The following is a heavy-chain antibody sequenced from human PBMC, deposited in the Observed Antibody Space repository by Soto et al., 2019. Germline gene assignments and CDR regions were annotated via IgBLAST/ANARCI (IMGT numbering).Heavy chain of an antibody. CDR1: GFTFSSYA. Sequence: QVQLVESGGGVVQPGRSLRLSCAASGFTFSSYAMHWVRQAPGKGLEWVAVISYDGSNKYYADSVKGRFTISRDNSKNTLYLQMNSLRAEDTAVYYCARASYCSGGSCFVTWFDPWGQGTLVAVSS. CDR3: ARASYCSGGSCFVTWFDP. CDR2: ISYDGSNK. D-gene: IGHD2-15*01. J-gene: IGHJ5*02. V-gene: IGHV3-30-3*01.